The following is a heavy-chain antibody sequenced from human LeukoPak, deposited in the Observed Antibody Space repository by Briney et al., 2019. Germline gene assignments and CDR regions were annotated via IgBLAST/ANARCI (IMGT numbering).Heavy chain of an antibody. V-gene: IGHV4-59*01. J-gene: IGHJ4*02. Sequence: PSETLSLTCTVSGGSISSYYWSWIRQPPGKGLEWIGYIYYSGSTNYNPFLKSRVTISVDTSKNQFSLKLSSVTAADTAVYYCARGYYDSSGYPPYFDYWGQGTLVTVSS. D-gene: IGHD3-22*01. CDR1: GGSISSYY. CDR2: IYYSGST. CDR3: ARGYYDSSGYPPYFDY.